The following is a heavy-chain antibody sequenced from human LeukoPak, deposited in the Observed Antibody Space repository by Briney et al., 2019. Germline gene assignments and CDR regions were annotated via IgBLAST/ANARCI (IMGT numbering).Heavy chain of an antibody. Sequence: GGSLRLSCAASGFTFNNYAIHWVRQAPGKGLEWVAVISYDGSNKYYADSVKGRFTISRDNAKNSLYLQMNSLRAEDTAVYYCARETNYDFWENPKKPTDYWGQGTLVTVSS. D-gene: IGHD3-3*01. CDR3: ARETNYDFWENPKKPTDY. CDR2: ISYDGSNK. CDR1: GFTFNNYA. J-gene: IGHJ4*02. V-gene: IGHV3-30-3*01.